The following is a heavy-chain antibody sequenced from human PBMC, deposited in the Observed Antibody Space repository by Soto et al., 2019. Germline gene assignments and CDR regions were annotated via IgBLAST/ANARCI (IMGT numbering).Heavy chain of an antibody. CDR1: GFTFSTYA. CDR3: ARDFYGSGASSGHYYDMDV. D-gene: IGHD3-10*01. Sequence: GGSLRLSCAASGFTFSTYAMHWVRQAPGKGLEWVAVISYDGSNKYYIDSVKGRFTISRDNSKNTLYLQMNSLRIEDTAVYYCARDFYGSGASSGHYYDMDVWGPGTTVTVSS. J-gene: IGHJ6*02. V-gene: IGHV3-30-3*01. CDR2: ISYDGSNK.